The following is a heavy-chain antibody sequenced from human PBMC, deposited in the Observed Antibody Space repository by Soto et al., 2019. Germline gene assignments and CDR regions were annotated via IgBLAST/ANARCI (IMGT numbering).Heavy chain of an antibody. CDR3: ARVWGGAFDF. CDR2: IYYSGST. V-gene: IGHV4-59*01. J-gene: IGHJ3*01. CDR1: GGSISSYY. D-gene: IGHD3-10*01. Sequence: QVQVQESGPGLVKPSETLSLTCTVSGGSISSYYWSWIRQPPGKGLEWIGYIYYSGSTNYNPSLKSRVTISVDTAENQFSLKLSSVTAADTAVYYCARVWGGAFDFWGQGTMVTVSS.